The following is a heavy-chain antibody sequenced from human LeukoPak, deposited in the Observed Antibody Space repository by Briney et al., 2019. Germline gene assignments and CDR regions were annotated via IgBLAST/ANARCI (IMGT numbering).Heavy chain of an antibody. D-gene: IGHD4-11*01. CDR1: GFTFDDYA. CDR3: ARDPGYSEFDV. CDR2: ISWNSGSI. Sequence: GGSLRLSCAASGFTFDDYAMHWVRQAPGKGLEWVSGISWNSGSIGYADSVKGRFTISRDNVKNSVSLQMNSLRVEDTAMYYCARDPGYSEFDVWGQGIMVIVSS. J-gene: IGHJ3*01. V-gene: IGHV3-9*01.